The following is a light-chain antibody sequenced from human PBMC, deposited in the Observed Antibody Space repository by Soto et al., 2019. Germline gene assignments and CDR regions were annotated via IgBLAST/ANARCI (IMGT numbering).Light chain of an antibody. J-gene: IGKJ1*01. V-gene: IGKV3-15*01. CDR2: GAS. CDR1: QSVGSK. Sequence: EIVMTQSPATMSVSPGEKATLSCRASQSVGSKLAWYWQKPGQSPRLLIYGASTRATGVPARFSGSGSGTEFTLTISSLQSEDFAVYYCQQYNNWPRTFGQGTKVDIK. CDR3: QQYNNWPRT.